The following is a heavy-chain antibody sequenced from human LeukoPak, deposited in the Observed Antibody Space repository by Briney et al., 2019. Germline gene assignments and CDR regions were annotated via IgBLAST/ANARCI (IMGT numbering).Heavy chain of an antibody. CDR2: ISPIDGST. Sequence: ASVKVSCKASGYTFTSYYMHWVRQPPGQGLEWMGIISPIDGSTSYAQKFQGRVTMTRDMSTSTVYMELSSLRSEDTAVYYCARGLPYYYDSSGYYPSFDYWGQGTLVTVSS. CDR3: ARGLPYYYDSSGYYPSFDY. J-gene: IGHJ4*02. CDR1: GYTFTSYY. V-gene: IGHV1-46*01. D-gene: IGHD3-22*01.